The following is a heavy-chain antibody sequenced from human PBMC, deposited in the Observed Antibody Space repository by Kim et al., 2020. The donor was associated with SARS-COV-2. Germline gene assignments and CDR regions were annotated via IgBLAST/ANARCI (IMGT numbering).Heavy chain of an antibody. CDR1: GFTFSSYD. CDR2: ISSSGSTI. CDR3: ASSHTPLWFGELLSSFDY. Sequence: GGSLRLSCAASGFTFSSYDMNWVRQAPGKGLVWVSYISSSGSTIYYADSVKGRFTISRDNAKNSLYLQLNSLRAEDTAVYYCASSHTPLWFGELLSSFDYWGQGTLVTVSS. D-gene: IGHD3-10*01. J-gene: IGHJ4*02. V-gene: IGHV3-48*03.